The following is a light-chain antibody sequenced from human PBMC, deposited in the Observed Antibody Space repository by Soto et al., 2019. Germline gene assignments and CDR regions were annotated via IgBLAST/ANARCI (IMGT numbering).Light chain of an antibody. CDR3: QKYNTWLWT. CDR1: QSVNAN. J-gene: IGKJ1*01. CDR2: GAA. V-gene: IGKV3-15*01. Sequence: EVVMTQSPATLSVSPGERATLSCRASQSVNANLAWYQQKPGQAPRLLIHGAANRATGIPARFSGSGFATEFILTISRLQSEDFAVYYCQKYNTWLWTFGQGTKV.